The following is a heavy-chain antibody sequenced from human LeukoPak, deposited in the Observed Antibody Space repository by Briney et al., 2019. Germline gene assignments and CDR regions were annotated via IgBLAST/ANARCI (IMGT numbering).Heavy chain of an antibody. Sequence: GGSLRLSCAASGFTFSNYWMSWVRQAPGKGLEWVANIKKVGSEKYYVDSVKGRFTISRDNAKTSLYLQMNSLRAEDTAVYYCARHLSGVTGYTYGRGIDYWGQGTLVTVSS. D-gene: IGHD5-18*01. J-gene: IGHJ4*02. CDR1: GFTFSNYW. V-gene: IGHV3-7*01. CDR3: ARHLSGVTGYTYGRGIDY. CDR2: IKKVGSEK.